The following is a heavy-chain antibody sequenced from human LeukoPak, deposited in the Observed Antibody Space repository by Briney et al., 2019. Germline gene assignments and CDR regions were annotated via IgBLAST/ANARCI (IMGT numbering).Heavy chain of an antibody. V-gene: IGHV1-46*01. D-gene: IGHD3-10*01. CDR3: ARVPYYGSVKRAFDI. Sequence: ASVKVSCKASGYTFTSYYMHWVRQAPGQGLEWMGIINPSGGSTSYAQKFQGRVTMTRDMSTSTVYMELSSLRSEDTAVYYCARVPYYGSVKRAFDIWGQGTMVTVSS. CDR2: INPSGGST. CDR1: GYTFTSYY. J-gene: IGHJ3*02.